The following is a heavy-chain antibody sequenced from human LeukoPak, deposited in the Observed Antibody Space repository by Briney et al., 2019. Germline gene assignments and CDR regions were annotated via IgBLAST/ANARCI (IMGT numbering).Heavy chain of an antibody. D-gene: IGHD1-26*01. J-gene: IGHJ4*02. CDR2: IIHSGGT. V-gene: IGHV4-34*01. Sequence: PSETLSLTCAVYGGSFSGYYWSWIRQSPGKGLDWIGEIIHSGGTNYNPSLKSRVTISVDTSKNQFSLNLNSINAADTAVYYCARGLGGSYYFDHWGQGTLVTVSS. CDR1: GGSFSGYY. CDR3: ARGLGGSYYFDH.